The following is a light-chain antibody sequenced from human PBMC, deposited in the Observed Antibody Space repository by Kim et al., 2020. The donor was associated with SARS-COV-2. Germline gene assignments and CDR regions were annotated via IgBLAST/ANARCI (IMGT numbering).Light chain of an antibody. Sequence: EIVLTQSPATLSFSPGERATLSCRASQSVCSYLAWYQQKPGQPPRLLIYDASTRATGTPARFSGSGSGTDFTLTISSLEPEDFAVYYCQLRSSWPPWTFGQGTKVDIK. V-gene: IGKV3-11*01. CDR2: DAS. CDR1: QSVCSY. J-gene: IGKJ1*01. CDR3: QLRSSWPPWT.